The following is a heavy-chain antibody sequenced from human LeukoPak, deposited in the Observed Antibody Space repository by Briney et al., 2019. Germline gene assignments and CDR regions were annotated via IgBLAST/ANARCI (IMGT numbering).Heavy chain of an antibody. Sequence: GGSLRLSCAASAFTVSSNYMTWVRQAPGKGLEWVSVIYSGGSTYYADSVKGRFTISRDNSKNTLYLQMNSLRAEDTAVFYCAKEYYDFWSGYPHDYWGQGTLVTVSS. V-gene: IGHV3-66*01. J-gene: IGHJ4*02. CDR2: IYSGGST. D-gene: IGHD3-3*01. CDR3: AKEYYDFWSGYPHDY. CDR1: AFTVSSNY.